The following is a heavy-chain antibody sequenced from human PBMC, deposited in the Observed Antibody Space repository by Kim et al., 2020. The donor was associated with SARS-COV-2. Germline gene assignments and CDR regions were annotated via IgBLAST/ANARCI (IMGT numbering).Heavy chain of an antibody. CDR3: ASQPHAAAGTWCFDY. CDR1: GYIVTGHY. D-gene: IGHD6-19*01. V-gene: IGHV1-2*02. CDR2: ISPDTGGT. J-gene: IGHJ4*02. Sequence: ASVKVSCKTSGYIVTGHYLHWVRQAPGQGLEWMGWISPDTGGTNYAEKFHDRVTMTRDTSIRTAYMELNSLRSDDTAVYYCASQPHAAAGTWCFDYWGQGALVTVSS.